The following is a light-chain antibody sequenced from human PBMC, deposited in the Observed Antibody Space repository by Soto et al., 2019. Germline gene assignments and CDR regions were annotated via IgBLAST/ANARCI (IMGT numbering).Light chain of an antibody. Sequence: QSALTQPASVSGSPGQSITISCTGTSSDVGGYKYVSWYQQHPGKAPKLIIYDVSNRPSGVSNRFSDSKSGNTASLTISGLQAEDEADYYCSSYTSSGTLVVFGGGTKLTVL. CDR3: SSYTSSGTLVV. V-gene: IGLV2-14*01. CDR2: DVS. J-gene: IGLJ2*01. CDR1: SSDVGGYKY.